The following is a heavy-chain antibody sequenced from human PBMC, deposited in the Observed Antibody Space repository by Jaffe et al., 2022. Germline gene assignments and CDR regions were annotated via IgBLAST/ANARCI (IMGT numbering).Heavy chain of an antibody. D-gene: IGHD4-17*01. Sequence: EVQLVESGGGLVQPGGSLRLSCAASGFTFSSYWMSWVRQAPGKGLEWVANIKQDGSEKYYVDSVKGRFTISRDNAKNSLYLQMNSLRAEDTAVYYCAREVGMTTVTTLSPNDAFDIWGQGTMVTVSS. CDR2: IKQDGSEK. V-gene: IGHV3-7*01. CDR1: GFTFSSYW. J-gene: IGHJ3*02. CDR3: AREVGMTTVTTLSPNDAFDI.